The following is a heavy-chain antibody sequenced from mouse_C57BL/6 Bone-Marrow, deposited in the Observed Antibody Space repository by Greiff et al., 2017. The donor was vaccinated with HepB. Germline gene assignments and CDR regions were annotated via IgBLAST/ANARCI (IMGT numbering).Heavy chain of an antibody. CDR2: ISSGSSTI. Sequence: EVKLQESGGGLVKPGGSLKLSCAASGFTFSDYGMHWVRQAPEKGLEWVAYISSGSSTIYYADTVKGRFTISRDNAKNTLFLQMTSLRSEDTAMYYCARPAVVAPYWYFDVWGTGTTVTVSS. D-gene: IGHD1-1*01. CDR1: GFTFSDYG. V-gene: IGHV5-17*01. J-gene: IGHJ1*03. CDR3: ARPAVVAPYWYFDV.